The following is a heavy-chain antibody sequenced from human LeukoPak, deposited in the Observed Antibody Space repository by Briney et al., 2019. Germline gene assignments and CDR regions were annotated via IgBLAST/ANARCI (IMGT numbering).Heavy chain of an antibody. CDR2: IHYTGTT. CDR1: GGSITTYS. J-gene: IGHJ2*01. Sequence: SETLSLTCTVSGGSITTYSWSWIRQPPGKGLEWIGYIHYTGTTNCNPSLKSRVTISVDTSKNQFSLKLSSVTAADTAVYYCARGHYDSSGYYYNWYFDLWGRGTLVTVSS. D-gene: IGHD3-22*01. CDR3: ARGHYDSSGYYYNWYFDL. V-gene: IGHV4-59*08.